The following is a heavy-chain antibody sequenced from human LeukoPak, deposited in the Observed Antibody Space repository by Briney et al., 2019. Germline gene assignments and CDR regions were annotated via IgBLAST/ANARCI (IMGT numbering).Heavy chain of an antibody. CDR3: ATGSGSNQH. D-gene: IGHD3-10*01. J-gene: IGHJ1*01. V-gene: IGHV1-69*04. Sequence: GASVKVSCKASGGTFSSYAISWVRQAPGQGLEWMGRIIPILGIANYAQKFQGRVTMTRNTSISTAYMELSSLRSEDTAVYYCATGSGSNQHWGQGTLVTVSS. CDR2: IIPILGIA. CDR1: GGTFSSYA.